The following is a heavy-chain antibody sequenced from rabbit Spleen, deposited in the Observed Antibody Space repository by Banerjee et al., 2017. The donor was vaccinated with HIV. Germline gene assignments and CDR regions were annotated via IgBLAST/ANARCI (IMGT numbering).Heavy chain of an antibody. CDR1: GFSFSSNDY. CDR3: ASAYSDVYFNL. D-gene: IGHD6-1*01. CDR2: TGTGSGST. J-gene: IGHJ4*01. Sequence: QSLEESGGDLVKPGASLTLTCTASGFSFSSNDYMCWVRQAPGKGLEWIGCTGTGSGSTYYASRAKGRFTISKTSSTTVTLQMTSLTAADTATYFCASAYSDVYFNLWGQGTLVTVS. V-gene: IGHV1S40*01.